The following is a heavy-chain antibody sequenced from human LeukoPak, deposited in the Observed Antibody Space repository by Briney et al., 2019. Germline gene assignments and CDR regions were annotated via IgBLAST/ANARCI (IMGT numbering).Heavy chain of an antibody. CDR2: ISNSGSTI. Sequence: GGSLRLSCAASGFTFSDYYMSWIRQAPGKGLEWVSYISNSGSTIYYADSVKGRFTISRDNAKNSLYLQMNSLRAEDTAVYYCARVRGYDFWSGYFDYWGQGTLVTVSS. CDR3: ARVRGYDFWSGYFDY. V-gene: IGHV3-11*01. D-gene: IGHD3-3*01. J-gene: IGHJ4*02. CDR1: GFTFSDYY.